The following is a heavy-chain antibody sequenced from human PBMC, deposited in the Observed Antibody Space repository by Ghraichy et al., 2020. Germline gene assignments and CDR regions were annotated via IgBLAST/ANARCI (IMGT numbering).Heavy chain of an antibody. CDR1: GDSVSSNSAA. V-gene: IGHV6-1*01. CDR2: TYYRSKWYF. J-gene: IGHJ4*02. D-gene: IGHD2-2*01. CDR3: ARIGCPGTTCPITFDY. Sequence: SQTLSLTCAISGDSVSSNSAAWSWIRQSPSGGLEWLGRTYYRSKWYFDYGVSVRSRISINPDTSKNQFSLQLNSVTPEDTAVYYCARIGCPGTTCPITFDYWGQGTPVTVSS.